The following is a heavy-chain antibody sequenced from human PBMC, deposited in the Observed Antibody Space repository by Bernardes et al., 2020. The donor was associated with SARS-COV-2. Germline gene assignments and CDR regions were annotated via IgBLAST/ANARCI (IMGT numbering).Heavy chain of an antibody. D-gene: IGHD3-16*01. CDR1: GGSLSGYY. CDR3: ARAVWGIWYFDL. CDR2: INSSGTT. Sequence: SESLSLTCAVYGGSLSGYYWNWNRQPPGKGLEWNGEINSSGTTNYNPSLKSRVTISVETSKNQFSLKLSSVTAADTAVYYCARAVWGIWYFDLWGRGTLVTVSS. J-gene: IGHJ2*01. V-gene: IGHV4-34*01.